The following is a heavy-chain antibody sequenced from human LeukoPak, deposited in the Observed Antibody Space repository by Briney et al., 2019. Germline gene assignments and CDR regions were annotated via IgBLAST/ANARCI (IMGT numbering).Heavy chain of an antibody. D-gene: IGHD2/OR15-2a*01. CDR3: VRLFYRDD. CDR2: INSDGSST. Sequence: GGSLRLSCAASGFTFSNYWMHWVRQAPGKGLVWVSRINSDGSSTNYADSVKGRFTISRDNARNTVYLQMNSLRAEDTAVYYCVRLFYRDDWGQGTLVTVSS. J-gene: IGHJ4*01. CDR1: GFTFSNYW. V-gene: IGHV3-74*01.